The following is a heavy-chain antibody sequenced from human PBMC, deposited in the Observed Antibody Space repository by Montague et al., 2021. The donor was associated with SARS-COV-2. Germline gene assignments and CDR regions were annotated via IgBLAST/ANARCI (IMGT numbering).Heavy chain of an antibody. CDR3: ARWDPQTLTLIGLRGKSASDY. D-gene: IGHD4-23*01. J-gene: IGHJ4*02. CDR2: INHSGTT. V-gene: IGHV4-34*01. Sequence: SETRSLTCAVYGGSFSGYYWTWIRQSPGKGLEWIAEINHSGTTNYNFNPSLRSRVTISVDTSKIQFSLKLSSVTAADTGVYYCARWDPQTLTLIGLRGKSASDYWGQGTLVTVSS. CDR1: GGSFSGYY.